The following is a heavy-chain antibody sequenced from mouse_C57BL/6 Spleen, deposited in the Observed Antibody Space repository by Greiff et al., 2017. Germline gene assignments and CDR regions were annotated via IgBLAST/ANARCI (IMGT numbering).Heavy chain of an antibody. CDR3: AGDYGSSWWYFDV. Sequence: QVQLQQSGPELVKPGASVKISCKASGYAFSSSWMNWVKQRPGKGLEWIGRIYPGDGDTNYNGKFKGKATLTADTSSSTAYMHLSSLTSEDSAVYFCAGDYGSSWWYFDVWGTGTTVTVSS. J-gene: IGHJ1*03. D-gene: IGHD1-1*01. CDR2: IYPGDGDT. CDR1: GYAFSSSW. V-gene: IGHV1-82*01.